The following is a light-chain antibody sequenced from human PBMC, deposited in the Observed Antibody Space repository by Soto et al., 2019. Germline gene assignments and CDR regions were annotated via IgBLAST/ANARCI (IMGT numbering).Light chain of an antibody. J-gene: IGKJ1*01. Sequence: AIRMTQSPSSLSASTGDRVTITCRASQGISSYLAWYQQKPGKAPKLLIYAASTLQSGVPSRFSGSGSGTDFTLTISSLQPDDFATYYCQQYNSYLWTFGQGTKVDNK. V-gene: IGKV1-8*01. CDR2: AAS. CDR3: QQYNSYLWT. CDR1: QGISSY.